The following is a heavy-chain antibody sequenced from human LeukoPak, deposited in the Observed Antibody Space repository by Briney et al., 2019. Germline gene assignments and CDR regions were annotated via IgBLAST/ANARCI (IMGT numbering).Heavy chain of an antibody. J-gene: IGHJ4*02. V-gene: IGHV3-30*18. Sequence: PGGSLRLSCAASGFTFSSYGMHWVRQAPGKGLEWVAVISFDGSDKYYADSVKGRFTISRDNSKNTLYLQMNSLRAEDTAVYYCAKDQRWLDHFDYWGQGTLVTVSP. D-gene: IGHD5-18*01. CDR2: ISFDGSDK. CDR3: AKDQRWLDHFDY. CDR1: GFTFSSYG.